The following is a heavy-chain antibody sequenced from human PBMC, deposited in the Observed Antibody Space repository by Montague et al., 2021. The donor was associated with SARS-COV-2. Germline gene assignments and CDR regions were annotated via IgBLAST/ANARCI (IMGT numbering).Heavy chain of an antibody. V-gene: IGHV4-61*01. CDR3: ARSRANVPSRPGFDY. CDR2: MYYTGHT. J-gene: IGHJ4*02. Sequence: SETLSLTCTVSGASVASGNFYWSWIRQPPGKGLEWIGYMYYTGHTNYNPSLESRVTMPVDPSKNQFPLTLTSVTAADTAVYSCARSRANVPSRPGFDYWGQGALVTVSS. D-gene: IGHD6-6*01. CDR1: GASVASGNFY.